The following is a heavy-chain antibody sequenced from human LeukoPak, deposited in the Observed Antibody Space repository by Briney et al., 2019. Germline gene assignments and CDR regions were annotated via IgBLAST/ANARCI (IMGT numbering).Heavy chain of an antibody. CDR1: GGSISSYY. CDR2: IYHRGST. J-gene: IGHJ4*02. CDR3: ARGGTYGSDY. Sequence: SETLSLTCTVSGGSISSYYWSWIRQPPRKGLEWIGYIYHRGSTNYNLSLKSRVTISADTSKNQFPLKLTSVTAADTAVYYCARGGTYGSDYWGQGTLVSVSS. D-gene: IGHD3-10*01. V-gene: IGHV4-59*01.